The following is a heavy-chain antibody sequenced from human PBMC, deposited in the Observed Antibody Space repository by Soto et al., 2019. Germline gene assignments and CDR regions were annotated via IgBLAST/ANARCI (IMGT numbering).Heavy chain of an antibody. D-gene: IGHD3-16*01. Sequence: PGGSLRLSCAASGFSFSTYNMNWVRQAPGKGLEWVSSIDASSTHIYYADSVKCRFTISRDNGKSSLYLQMDSLRAEDTDLYYCVRQQYDFLVDPWGQGTLVTV. CDR3: VRQQYDFLVDP. CDR2: IDASSTHI. J-gene: IGHJ5*02. V-gene: IGHV3-21*01. CDR1: GFSFSTYN.